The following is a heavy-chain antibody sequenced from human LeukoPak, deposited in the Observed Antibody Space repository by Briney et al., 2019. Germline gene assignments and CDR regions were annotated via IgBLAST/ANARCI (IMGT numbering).Heavy chain of an antibody. CDR1: GYTFTSYD. CDR3: AREPSSGYADY. D-gene: IGHD3-3*01. CDR2: ISAYNGNT. Sequence: GASVKVSCKASGYTFTSYDINWVRQAPGQGLEWMGWISAYNGNTNYVQKLQGRVTMTTDTSTSTAYMELRSLRSDDTAVYYCAREPSSGYADYWGQGTLVTVSS. V-gene: IGHV1-18*01. J-gene: IGHJ4*02.